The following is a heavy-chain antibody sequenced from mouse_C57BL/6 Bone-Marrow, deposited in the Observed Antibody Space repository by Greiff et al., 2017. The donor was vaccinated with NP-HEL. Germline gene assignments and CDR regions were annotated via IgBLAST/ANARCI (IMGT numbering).Heavy chain of an antibody. V-gene: IGHV3-6*01. CDR1: GYSITSGYY. CDR3: ASLGYYGSSYWDDY. CDR2: ISYDGSN. Sequence: EVQLQESGPGLVKPSQSLSLTCSVTGYSITSGYYWNWIRQFPGNKLEWMGYISYDGSNNYNPSLKNRISITRDTSKNQFFLKLNSVTTEDTATYYCASLGYYGSSYWDDYWGQGTTLTVSS. J-gene: IGHJ2*01. D-gene: IGHD1-1*01.